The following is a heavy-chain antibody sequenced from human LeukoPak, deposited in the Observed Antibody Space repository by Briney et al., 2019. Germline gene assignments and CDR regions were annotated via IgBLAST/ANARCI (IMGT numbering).Heavy chain of an antibody. D-gene: IGHD3-16*01. V-gene: IGHV4-59*01. CDR2: IYYSGST. CDR3: ARAGGGSYYYYGMDV. Sequence: SETLSLTCTDSGGSISSYYWSWIRQPPGKGLEWIGYIYYSGSTNYNPSLKSRVTISVDTSKNQFSLNLTSVTPADTAVYYCARAGGGSYYYYGMDVWGQGTTVTVSS. CDR1: GGSISSYY. J-gene: IGHJ6*01.